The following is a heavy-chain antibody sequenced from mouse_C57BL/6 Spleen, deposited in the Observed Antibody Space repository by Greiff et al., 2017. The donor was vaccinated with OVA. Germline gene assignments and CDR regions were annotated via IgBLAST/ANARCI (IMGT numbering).Heavy chain of an antibody. D-gene: IGHD6-5*01. CDR3: TLFAWFAY. V-gene: IGHV14-4*01. CDR1: GFNIKDDY. Sequence: EVQLKESGAELVRPGASVKLSCTASGFNIKDDYMHWVKQRPEQGLEWIGWIDPENGDTEYASKFQGKATITADTSSNTAYLQLSSLTSEDTAVYYWTLFAWFAYWGQGTLVTVSA. CDR2: IDPENGDT. J-gene: IGHJ3*01.